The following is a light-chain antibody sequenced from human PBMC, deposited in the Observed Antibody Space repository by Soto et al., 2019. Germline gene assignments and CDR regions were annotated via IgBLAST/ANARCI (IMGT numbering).Light chain of an antibody. CDR2: DAS. Sequence: ETVMTQSPGTLSVSPGESATLYCGASQSVSNNLAWYQQTPGQAPRLLIYDASIRASGVPARFSGSGSATEFTLTITSLQSEDSAIYYCQQYNNWPRSFGQGTKVEFK. CDR1: QSVSNN. J-gene: IGKJ1*01. CDR3: QQYNNWPRS. V-gene: IGKV3-15*01.